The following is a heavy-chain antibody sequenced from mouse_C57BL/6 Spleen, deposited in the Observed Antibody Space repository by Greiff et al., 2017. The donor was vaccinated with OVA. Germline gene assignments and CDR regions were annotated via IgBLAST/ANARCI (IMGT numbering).Heavy chain of an antibody. CDR1: GYAFSSYW. D-gene: IGHD1-2*01. Sequence: LVESGAELVKPGASVKISCKASGYAFSSYWMNWVKQRPGKGLEWIGQIYPGDGDTNYNGKFKGKATLTADKSSSTAYMQLSSLTSEDSAVYFCAAHYSGNFDYWGQGTTLTVSS. CDR2: IYPGDGDT. CDR3: AAHYSGNFDY. J-gene: IGHJ2*01. V-gene: IGHV1-80*01.